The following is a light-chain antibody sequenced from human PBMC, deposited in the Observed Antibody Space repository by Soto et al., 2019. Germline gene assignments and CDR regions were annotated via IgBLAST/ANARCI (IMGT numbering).Light chain of an antibody. J-gene: IGKJ5*01. CDR1: QYISNN. CDR3: QQYNHWSSIT. CDR2: GAS. V-gene: IGKV3-15*01. Sequence: EIAMTQSPATLSVSLGERATLSCRASQYISNNLAWYQQRPGQAPSLLIYGASTMATGIPARFSGSGSGTGFLLSISGLQSEDSAVYYCQQYNHWSSITFGQGTRLESK.